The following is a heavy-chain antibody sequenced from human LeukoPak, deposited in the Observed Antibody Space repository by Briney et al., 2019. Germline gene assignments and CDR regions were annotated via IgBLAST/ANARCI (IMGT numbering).Heavy chain of an antibody. CDR2: IYYSGST. J-gene: IGHJ6*03. D-gene: IGHD3-3*01. Sequence: SQTLSLTCTVSGGSISSGGYYWSWIRQPPGKGLEWIGYIYYSGSTYYNPSLKSRVTISVDTSKNQFSLKLSSVTAADTAVYYCARGGFLEFYYYMDVWGKGTTVTVSS. CDR3: ARGGFLEFYYYMDV. V-gene: IGHV4-30-4*07. CDR1: GGSISSGGYY.